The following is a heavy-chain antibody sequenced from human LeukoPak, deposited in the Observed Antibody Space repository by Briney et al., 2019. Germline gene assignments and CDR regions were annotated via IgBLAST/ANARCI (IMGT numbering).Heavy chain of an antibody. CDR3: AKRHLSGWYYFDY. CDR1: GFTFSSYA. D-gene: IGHD6-19*01. Sequence: GGSLRLSCAASGFTFSSYAMSWVRRAPGKGLEWVSAISGSGGSTYYADSVKGRFTISRDNSKNTLYLQMNSLRAEDTAVYYCAKRHLSGWYYFDYWGQGTLVTVSS. CDR2: ISGSGGST. V-gene: IGHV3-23*01. J-gene: IGHJ4*02.